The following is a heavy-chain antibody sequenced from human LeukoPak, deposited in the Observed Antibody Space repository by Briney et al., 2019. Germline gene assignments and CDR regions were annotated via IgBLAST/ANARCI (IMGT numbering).Heavy chain of an antibody. V-gene: IGHV3-23*01. J-gene: IGHJ4*02. CDR2: ISGSGGST. Sequence: PGGSLRLSCAASGFTFSSDGMHWVRQAPGKGLEWVSAISGSGGSTYYADSVKGRFTISRDNSKNTLYLQMNSLRAEDTAVYYCAKALGFGELFFYFDYWGQGTLVTVSS. CDR3: AKALGFGELFFYFDY. CDR1: GFTFSSDG. D-gene: IGHD3-10*01.